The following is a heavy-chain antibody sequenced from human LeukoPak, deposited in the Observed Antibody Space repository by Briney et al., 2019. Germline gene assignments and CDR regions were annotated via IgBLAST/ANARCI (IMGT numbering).Heavy chain of an antibody. D-gene: IGHD3-10*01. V-gene: IGHV4-39*07. CDR1: GGSISSSSFY. CDR3: ARSTMDDAFDI. J-gene: IGHJ3*02. Sequence: SETLPLTCTVSGGSISSSSFYWGWIRQPPGKGLEWIGSIYYSGNTYYNPSLKSRVTISVDTSKNQFSLKLSSVTAADTAVYYCARSTMDDAFDIWGQGTMVTVSS. CDR2: IYYSGNT.